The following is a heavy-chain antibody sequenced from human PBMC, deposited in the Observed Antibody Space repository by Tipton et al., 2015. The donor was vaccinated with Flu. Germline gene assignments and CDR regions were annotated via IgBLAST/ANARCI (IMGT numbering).Heavy chain of an antibody. CDR2: IHGSGGS. D-gene: IGHD2-15*01. J-gene: IGHJ6*02. CDR3: ARLYTTAGWYYGMDV. Sequence: LRLSCTVSGGSVNSDNNYWSWIRQPAGKGLEWIGRIHGSGGSNYNPSLRGRVAISADTSKNQFSLNLRSVTAADTAVYYCARLYTTAGWYYGMDVWGQGTAVTVSS. V-gene: IGHV4-61*02. CDR1: GGSVNSDNNY.